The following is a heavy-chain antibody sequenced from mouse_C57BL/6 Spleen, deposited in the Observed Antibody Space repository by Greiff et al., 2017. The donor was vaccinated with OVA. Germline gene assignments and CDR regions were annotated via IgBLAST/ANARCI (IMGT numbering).Heavy chain of an antibody. CDR1: GYSFSSYK. V-gene: IGHV1-80*01. J-gene: IGHJ3*01. D-gene: IGHD2-2*01. CDR3: TRDGYDGDFAY. Sequence: QVQLKQSGPELVKPGASVKISCKASGYSFSSYKMNLVKQSPGKGLEWNGQIYPCYGDTNYNGKFKGKATLTADTSSSTAYMQHSGLTSEDSAVCFGTRDGYDGDFAYWGQGTLVTVSA. CDR2: IYPCYGDT.